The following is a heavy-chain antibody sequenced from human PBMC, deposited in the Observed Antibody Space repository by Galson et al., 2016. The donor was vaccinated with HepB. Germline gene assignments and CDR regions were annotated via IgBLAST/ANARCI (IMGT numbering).Heavy chain of an antibody. CDR2: TYYRSKWYN. V-gene: IGHV6-1*01. CDR3: ARDQPQSDKWNDEGEHYDYFYGMDV. D-gene: IGHD1-1*01. Sequence: CAISGDSVSSTSATWNWIRQSPSRGLEWLGRTYYRSKWYNDYAVAVRSRINIKPDTSKNQFSLQLNSATPKDTAVYYCARDQPQSDKWNDEGEHYDYFYGMDVWGLGTTVTVSS. CDR1: GDSVSSTSAT. J-gene: IGHJ6*02.